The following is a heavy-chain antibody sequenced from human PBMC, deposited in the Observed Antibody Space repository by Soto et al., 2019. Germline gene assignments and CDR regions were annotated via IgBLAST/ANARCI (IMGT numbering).Heavy chain of an antibody. Sequence: ESGGGLVQPGGSLRLSCAASGFTFSSYSMNWVRQAPGKGLEWVSYIRTTSNTIWYADSVKGRFTISTDNAKVSLYLQMNSLRDEDTAVYYCTRDRDYAFDYWGQGTLVTVSS. CDR2: IRTTSNTI. D-gene: IGHD4-17*01. J-gene: IGHJ4*02. V-gene: IGHV3-48*02. CDR3: TRDRDYAFDY. CDR1: GFTFSSYS.